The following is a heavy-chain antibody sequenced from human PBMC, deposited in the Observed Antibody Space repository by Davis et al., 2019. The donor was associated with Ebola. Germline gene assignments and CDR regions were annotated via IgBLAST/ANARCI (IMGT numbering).Heavy chain of an antibody. CDR1: GFTFSSYA. Sequence: PGGSLRLSCAASGFTFSSYAMHWVRQAPGKGLEWVAVISYDGSNKYYADSVKGRFTISRDNSKNTLYLQMNSLRAEDTAVYYCARDSAGGMDVWGQGTTVTVSS. D-gene: IGHD3-10*01. CDR2: ISYDGSNK. J-gene: IGHJ6*02. CDR3: ARDSAGGMDV. V-gene: IGHV3-30-3*01.